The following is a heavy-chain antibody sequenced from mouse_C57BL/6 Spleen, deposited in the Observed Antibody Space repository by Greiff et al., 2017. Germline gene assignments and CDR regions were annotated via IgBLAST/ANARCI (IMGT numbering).Heavy chain of an antibody. V-gene: IGHV1-55*01. CDR1: GYTFTSYW. D-gene: IGHD2-13*01. CDR2: IYPGSGST. CDR3: AREIVLTVTEAMDY. Sequence: VQLQQPGAELVKPGASVKMSCKASGYTFTSYWITWVKQRPGQGLEWIGDIYPGSGSTNYNEKFKSKATLTVDTSSSTAYMQLSSLTSEDSAVYYCAREIVLTVTEAMDYWGQGTSVTVSS. J-gene: IGHJ4*01.